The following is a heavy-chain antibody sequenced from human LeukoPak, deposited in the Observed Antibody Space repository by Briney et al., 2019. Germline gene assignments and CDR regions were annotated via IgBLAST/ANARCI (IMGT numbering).Heavy chain of an antibody. CDR3: ARDRGGHRGYYFDY. CDR2: ISYDGSNK. V-gene: IGHV3-30-3*01. CDR1: GFTFSSHA. J-gene: IGHJ4*02. Sequence: GGSLRLSCAASGFTFSSHAMHWVRQAPGKGLEWVAVISYDGSNKYYADSVKGRFTISRDNSKNTLYLQMNSLRAEDTAVYYCARDRGGHRGYYFDYWGQGTLVTVSS. D-gene: IGHD3-10*01.